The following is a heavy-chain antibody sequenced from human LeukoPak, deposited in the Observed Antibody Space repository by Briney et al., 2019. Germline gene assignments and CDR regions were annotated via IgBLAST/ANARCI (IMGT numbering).Heavy chain of an antibody. V-gene: IGHV3-23*01. Sequence: GGSLRLSCAASGFTFSSNAMTWVRQAPGKGLECVSAIAAGGDTPYYADSVRGRFTISRDNSRNTLYLQLNNLRAEDTAIYYCAKAYGTNGYYQLPIDFWGQGTLVTVSS. CDR3: AKAYGTNGYYQLPIDF. CDR1: GFTFSSNA. D-gene: IGHD3-22*01. J-gene: IGHJ4*02. CDR2: IAAGGDTP.